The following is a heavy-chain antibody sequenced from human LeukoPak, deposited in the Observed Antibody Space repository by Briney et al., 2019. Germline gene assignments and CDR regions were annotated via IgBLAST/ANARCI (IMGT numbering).Heavy chain of an antibody. CDR3: ARHESKDGYRGFDY. D-gene: IGHD5-24*01. Sequence: SETLSLTCTVSGGSMSYYYWSWIRQPPGKGLEWIGYIYHSGSTNYNPSLKSRVTISVDRSKKLFSLSLSSMTAADTAVYYCARHESKDGYRGFDYWGQGTLVTVSS. J-gene: IGHJ4*02. CDR2: IYHSGST. V-gene: IGHV4-59*08. CDR1: GGSMSYYY.